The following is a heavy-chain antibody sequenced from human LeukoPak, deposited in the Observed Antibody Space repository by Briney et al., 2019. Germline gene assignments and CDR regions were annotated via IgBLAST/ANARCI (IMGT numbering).Heavy chain of an antibody. Sequence: QPGGSLRLSCAASGFTFSSYAMSWVRQAPGKGLEWVSDISGSGGSTYYADSVKGRFTISRDNSKNTLYLQMNSLRAEDTTVYYCAKPGYYYDSSGHGAFDIWGQGTMVTVSS. D-gene: IGHD3-22*01. V-gene: IGHV3-23*01. J-gene: IGHJ3*02. CDR2: ISGSGGST. CDR3: AKPGYYYDSSGHGAFDI. CDR1: GFTFSSYA.